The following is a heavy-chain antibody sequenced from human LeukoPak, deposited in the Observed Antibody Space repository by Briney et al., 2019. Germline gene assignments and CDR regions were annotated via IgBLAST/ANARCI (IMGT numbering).Heavy chain of an antibody. CDR3: AKDPVHGSGSSSLDY. CDR1: GFTFSSYA. Sequence: PGGSLRLSCAASGFTFSSYAMSWVRQAPGKGLEWVSAISGSGGSTYYADSVKGRFTISRDNSKNTLYLQMNSLRAEDTAVYYCAKDPVHGSGSSSLDYWGQGTLVTVSS. V-gene: IGHV3-23*01. CDR2: ISGSGGST. D-gene: IGHD3-10*01. J-gene: IGHJ4*02.